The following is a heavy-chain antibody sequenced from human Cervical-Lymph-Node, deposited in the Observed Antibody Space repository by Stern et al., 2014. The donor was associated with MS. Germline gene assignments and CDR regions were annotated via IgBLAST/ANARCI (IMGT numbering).Heavy chain of an antibody. V-gene: IGHV4-31*03. CDR3: AREGYDFWSGYRTFDP. J-gene: IGHJ5*02. D-gene: IGHD3-3*01. CDR1: GGSISSGGYY. Sequence: VQLVESGPGLVKPSQTLSLTCTVSGGSISSGGYYWSWIRQHPGKGLEWIGDIYYSGSTYYNPSLKSRVTISVDTSKNQFSLKLSSVTAADTAVYYCAREGYDFWSGYRTFDPWGQGTLVTVSS. CDR2: IYYSGST.